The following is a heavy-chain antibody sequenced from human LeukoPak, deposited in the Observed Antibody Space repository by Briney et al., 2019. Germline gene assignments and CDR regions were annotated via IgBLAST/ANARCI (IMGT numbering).Heavy chain of an antibody. CDR2: ISPRGGGT. V-gene: IGHV3-23*01. CDR1: GFTFSDHG. J-gene: IGHJ4*02. Sequence: GGSLRLSCAASGFTFSDHGMNWVRQAPGKGLEWLSGISPRGGGTYYADSVKGRFTISRDDSKNTLSLQMNSLRVEDTAVYYCARDLAWGAFDYWGQGTLVTVSS. D-gene: IGHD7-27*01. CDR3: ARDLAWGAFDY.